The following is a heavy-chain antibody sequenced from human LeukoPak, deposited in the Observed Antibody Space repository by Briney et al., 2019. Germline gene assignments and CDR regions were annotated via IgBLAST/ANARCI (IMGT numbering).Heavy chain of an antibody. CDR2: MFHSGST. Sequence: SETLSLTCTVSGDSISSSSYYWGWLRQPPGKGLEWIGSMFHSGSTYYNPSLKSRVTISVDTSKKQFSLKLSSVTAADTAVYYCASEPESYYYGSGSYFDPWGQGTLVTVSS. J-gene: IGHJ5*02. V-gene: IGHV4-39*01. CDR3: ASEPESYYYGSGSYFDP. D-gene: IGHD3-10*01. CDR1: GDSISSSSYY.